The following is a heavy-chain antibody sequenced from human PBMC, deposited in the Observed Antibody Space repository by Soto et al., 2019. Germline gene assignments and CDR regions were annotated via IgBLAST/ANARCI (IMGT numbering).Heavy chain of an antibody. CDR1: GFTLSAFD. V-gene: IGHV3-73*01. D-gene: IGHD2-15*01. J-gene: IGHJ4*02. CDR2: IKTKVESYAT. Sequence: VQLVESGGGLVQPGGSLKVSCAASGFTLSAFDIHWVRQASGEGLEWVGRIKTKVESYATELAASVKGRFTISRDDPKNTAYLEMNSLNTEDTNVYYWTRRHCSGGGCYSDFDYWGQGTLVTVSS. CDR3: TRRHCSGGGCYSDFDY.